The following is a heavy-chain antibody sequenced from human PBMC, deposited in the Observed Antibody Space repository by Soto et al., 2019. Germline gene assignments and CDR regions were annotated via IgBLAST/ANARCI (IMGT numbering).Heavy chain of an antibody. Sequence: QVQLQESCPGLVKPSETLALTCTVSGGSMSSYYWSWIRQPPGKGLEYIGYIYYSGSTNYNPSFKSRVTISIDTSKNQFSLKLSSVTAADTAVYYCARGGWSVDFWGQGTLVTVSS. CDR2: IYYSGST. CDR1: GGSMSSYY. J-gene: IGHJ4*02. CDR3: ARGGWSVDF. D-gene: IGHD6-19*01. V-gene: IGHV4-59*01.